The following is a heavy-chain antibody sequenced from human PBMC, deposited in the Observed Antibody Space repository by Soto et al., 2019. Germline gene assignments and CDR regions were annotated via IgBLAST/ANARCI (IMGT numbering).Heavy chain of an antibody. J-gene: IGHJ3*02. V-gene: IGHV4-59*08. D-gene: IGHD4-4*01. CDR2: VYHTGST. CDR1: GGSITNDY. CDR3: ARLPVDAFDI. Sequence: SETLSLTCAVSGGSITNDYWSWIRQPPGKGLEWIGYVYHTGSTNYKPSLKSRVAISVDKSKNQFSLNLTSVTAADTAVYYCARLPVDAFDIWGQGIMVT.